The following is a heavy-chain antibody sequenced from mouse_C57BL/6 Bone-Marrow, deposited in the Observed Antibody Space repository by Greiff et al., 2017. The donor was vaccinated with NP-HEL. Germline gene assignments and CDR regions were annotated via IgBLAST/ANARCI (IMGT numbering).Heavy chain of an antibody. CDR2: IDPSDSYT. Sequence: QVQLQQPGAELVRPGTSVKLSCKASGYTFTSYWMHWVKQRPGQGLEWIGVIDPSDSYTNYNQKFKGKATLTVDTSSSTAYMQLSSLTSEDSAVYYCAREMRYYGSFYAMDYWGQGTSVTVSS. CDR3: AREMRYYGSFYAMDY. V-gene: IGHV1-59*01. D-gene: IGHD1-1*01. CDR1: GYTFTSYW. J-gene: IGHJ4*01.